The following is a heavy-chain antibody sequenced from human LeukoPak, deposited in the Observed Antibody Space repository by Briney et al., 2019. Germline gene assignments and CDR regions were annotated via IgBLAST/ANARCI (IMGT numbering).Heavy chain of an antibody. V-gene: IGHV1-8*01. J-gene: IGHJ3*02. CDR1: GYTFTSYD. CDR2: MNPNSGNT. CDR3: AREISRYYDSSGYLLRGAFDI. Sequence: ASVKVSCKASGYTFTSYDINWVRQATGQGLEWMGWMNPNSGNTGYAQKFQGRVTMTRNTSISTAYMELSSLRAEDTAEYYCAREISRYYDSSGYLLRGAFDIWGQGTMVTVSS. D-gene: IGHD3-22*01.